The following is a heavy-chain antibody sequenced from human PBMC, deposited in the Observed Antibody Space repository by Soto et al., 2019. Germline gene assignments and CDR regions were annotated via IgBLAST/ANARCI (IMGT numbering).Heavy chain of an antibody. V-gene: IGHV5-51*01. J-gene: IGHJ6*02. D-gene: IGHD3-22*01. Sequence: GESLKISCKGSGYSFTSYWIGWVRQMPGKGLEWMGIIYPGDSDTRYSPSFQGQVTISADKSISTAYLQWSSLKASDTAMYYCARHKGSSGYQIYYYYYGMDVWGQGTTVTVSS. CDR3: ARHKGSSGYQIYYYYYGMDV. CDR1: GYSFTSYW. CDR2: IYPGDSDT.